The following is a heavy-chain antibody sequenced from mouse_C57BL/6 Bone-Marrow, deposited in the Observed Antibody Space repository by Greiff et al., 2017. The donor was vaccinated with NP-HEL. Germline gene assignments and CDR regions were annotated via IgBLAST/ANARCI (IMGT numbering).Heavy chain of an antibody. V-gene: IGHV7-3*01. CDR2: IRNKANGYTT. D-gene: IGHD1-1*01. CDR3: ARSSYYSSSYAMDY. J-gene: IGHJ4*01. CDR1: GFTFTDYY. Sequence: EVKLQESGGGLVQPGGSLSLSCAASGFTFTDYYMSWVRQPPGKALEWFGFIRNKANGYTTAYSASVKGRFTISRDNSHSILYLPMQSLGAEDRYTYYCARSSYYSSSYAMDYWGQGTSVTVSS.